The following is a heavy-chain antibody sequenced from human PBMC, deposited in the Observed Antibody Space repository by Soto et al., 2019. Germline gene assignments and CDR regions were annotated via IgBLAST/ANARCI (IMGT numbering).Heavy chain of an antibody. J-gene: IGHJ4*02. V-gene: IGHV3-66*01. D-gene: IGHD3-22*01. CDR3: AREGVGLFADY. CDR1: GLTVSSNY. CDR2: IYSGGST. Sequence: EVQLVESGGGLVQPGGSLRLSFAASGLTVSSNYMSWVRKAPGKGLEWVSVIYSGGSTYYADSVKGGFTISRDNSKNTLYLQMNSLRAEDTAVYYCAREGVGLFADYWGQGTLVTVSS.